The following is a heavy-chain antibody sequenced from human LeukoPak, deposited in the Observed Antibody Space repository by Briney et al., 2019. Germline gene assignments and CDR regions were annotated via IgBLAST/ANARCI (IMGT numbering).Heavy chain of an antibody. CDR3: AREDYYDSGGYSRLYYFDY. D-gene: IGHD3-22*01. CDR2: IYHSGST. V-gene: IGHV4-38-2*02. J-gene: IGHJ4*02. Sequence: PSETLSLTCTVSGYSISSGYYWGWIRQPPGKGLEWIGSIYHSGSTYYNPSLKSRVTISVDTPKNQFSLKLSSVTAADTAVYYCAREDYYDSGGYSRLYYFDYWGQGTLVTASS. CDR1: GYSISSGYY.